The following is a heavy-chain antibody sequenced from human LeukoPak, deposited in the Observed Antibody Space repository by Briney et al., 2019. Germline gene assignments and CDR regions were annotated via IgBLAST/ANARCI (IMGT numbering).Heavy chain of an antibody. V-gene: IGHV3-11*01. D-gene: IGHD5-18*01. J-gene: IGHJ3*02. CDR2: ICSRGTTI. Sequence: GGSLRLSCAASGFTFGDYYMTWIRQAPGKGLECVAYICSRGTTIYYADSVKGRFTISRDNAKKSLSLQMNSLRAEDTAVYYCARHGYYAFDIWGQGTMVTVSS. CDR3: ARHGYYAFDI. CDR1: GFTFGDYY.